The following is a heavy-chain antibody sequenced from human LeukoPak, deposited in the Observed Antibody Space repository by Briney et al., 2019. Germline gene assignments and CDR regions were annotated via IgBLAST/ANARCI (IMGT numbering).Heavy chain of an antibody. CDR2: MSGYNGNT. CDR1: GYTFTSNH. J-gene: IGHJ4*02. D-gene: IGHD5-18*01. Sequence: ASVKVSCKATGYTFTSNHITWVRQSPGQRLEWMGWMSGYNGNTNYAQKFQGRITRITVTSTTTAYQVLISLRSEDTAVYFCSRASDIQLWPSYVDYWGQGTLVTVSS. CDR3: SRASDIQLWPSYVDY. V-gene: IGHV1-18*01.